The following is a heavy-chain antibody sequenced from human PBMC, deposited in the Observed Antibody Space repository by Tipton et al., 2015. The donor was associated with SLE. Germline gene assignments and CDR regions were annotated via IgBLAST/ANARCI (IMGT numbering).Heavy chain of an antibody. CDR2: IYSIGST. J-gene: IGHJ6*03. D-gene: IGHD3-10*01. CDR1: GGSISSGGYY. Sequence: TLSLTCTVSGGSISSGGYYWRWVRQHPGKGLEWIGYIYSIGSTYYNPSLKSRLTISVDTSKNQFSLKLSSVTAADTAVYYCARGKDYYYMDVWGKGTTVTVSS. V-gene: IGHV4-31*03. CDR3: ARGKDYYYMDV.